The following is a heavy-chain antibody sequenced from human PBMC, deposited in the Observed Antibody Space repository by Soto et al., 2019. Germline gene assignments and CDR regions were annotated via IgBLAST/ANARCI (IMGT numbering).Heavy chain of an antibody. V-gene: IGHV1-58*01. Sequence: SVKVSCKASGFTFTSSAVQWVRQARGQRLEWIGWIVVGSGNTNYAQKFQERVTITRDMSTSTAYMELSSLRSEDTAVYYCAADHYSTAYFDYWGQGTLVTVSS. CDR2: IVVGSGNT. D-gene: IGHD1-1*01. CDR1: GFTFTSSA. CDR3: AADHYSTAYFDY. J-gene: IGHJ4*02.